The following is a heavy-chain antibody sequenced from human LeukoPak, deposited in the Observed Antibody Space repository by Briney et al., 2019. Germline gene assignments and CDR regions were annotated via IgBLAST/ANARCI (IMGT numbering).Heavy chain of an antibody. Sequence: ASVKVSCKASGYTFTGYYMHWVRQAPGQGLEWMGWINPNSGGTNYAQKFQGRVTMTRDTSISTAYMELSRLRSDDTAVYYCARLGTRWLQSSYFDYWGQGTLVTVSS. CDR1: GYTFTGYY. J-gene: IGHJ4*02. V-gene: IGHV1-2*02. CDR3: ARLGTRWLQSSYFDY. D-gene: IGHD5-24*01. CDR2: INPNSGGT.